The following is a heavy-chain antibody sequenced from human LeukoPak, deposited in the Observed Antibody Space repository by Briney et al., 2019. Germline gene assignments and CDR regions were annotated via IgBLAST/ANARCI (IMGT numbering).Heavy chain of an antibody. CDR2: IYTSGST. D-gene: IGHD3-10*01. Sequence: SETLSLTCTVSGGSISTDYWTWIRQPAGKGLEWVGLIYTSGSTNYNPSLKSRVTMSLDTSKNQFSLKLTSVTAADTAVYYCASDFGYWGQGTLVTVSS. J-gene: IGHJ4*02. CDR3: ASDFGY. V-gene: IGHV4-4*07. CDR1: GGSISTDY.